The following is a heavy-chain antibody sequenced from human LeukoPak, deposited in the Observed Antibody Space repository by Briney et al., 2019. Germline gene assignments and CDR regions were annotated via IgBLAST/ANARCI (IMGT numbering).Heavy chain of an antibody. CDR3: ARNMATVVRVDS. D-gene: IGHD3-10*01. V-gene: IGHV4-38-2*01. Sequence: SETLSLTCALSGYSISSGYAWGWIRQPPGRGLEWIGSIYHSGITYFKPSLRSRVTISIDTSKNQLSLKVNSVTAADTAVYYCARNMATVVRVDSWGQGTLVIVSS. CDR2: IYHSGIT. J-gene: IGHJ5*01. CDR1: GYSISSGYA.